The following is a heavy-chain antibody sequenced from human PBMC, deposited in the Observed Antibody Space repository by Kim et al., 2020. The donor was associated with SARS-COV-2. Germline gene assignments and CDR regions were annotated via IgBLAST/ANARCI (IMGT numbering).Heavy chain of an antibody. D-gene: IGHD4-17*01. V-gene: IGHV4-59*13. CDR3: ARGSTTPLNWFDP. J-gene: IGHJ5*02. Sequence: SETLSLTCTVSGGSISSYYWSWIRQPPGKGLEWIGHIFYSGSTNYNPSLKSRVTISVDTSKNQLSLKLSSVTAADTAVYYCARGSTTPLNWFDPWGQGTRVTVSA. CDR1: GGSISSYY. CDR2: IFYSGST.